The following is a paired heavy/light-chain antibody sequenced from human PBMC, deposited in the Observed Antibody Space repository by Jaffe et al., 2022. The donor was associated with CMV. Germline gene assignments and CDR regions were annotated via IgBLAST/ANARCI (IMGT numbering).Light chain of an antibody. CDR2: LGS. CDR3: MQALQTCT. Sequence: DIVMTQSPLSLPVTPGEPASISCRSSQSLLHSNGYNYLDWYLQKPGQSPQLLIYLGSNRASGVPDRFSGSGSGTDFTLKISRVEAEDVGVYYCMQALQTCTFGQGTKLEIK. CDR1: QSLLHSNGYNY. V-gene: IGKV2-28*01. J-gene: IGKJ2*01.
Heavy chain of an antibody. CDR1: GFTFSDYY. V-gene: IGHV3-11*01. CDR3: ARMAGTAHGYYYYGMDV. J-gene: IGHJ6*02. CDR2: ISSSGSTI. Sequence: QVQLVESGGGLVKPGGSLRLSCAASGFTFSDYYMSWIRQAPGKGLEWVSYISSSGSTIYYADSVKGRFTISRDNAKNSLYLQMNSLRAEDTAVYYCARMAGTAHGYYYYGMDVWGQGTTVTVSS. D-gene: IGHD6-19*01.